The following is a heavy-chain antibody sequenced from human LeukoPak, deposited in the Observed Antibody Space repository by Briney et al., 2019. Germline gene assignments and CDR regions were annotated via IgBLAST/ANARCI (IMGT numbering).Heavy chain of an antibody. J-gene: IGHJ6*03. CDR3: ARDHYYDSSGYYYQADYYYYYMDV. Sequence: ASVKVSCKASGYTFTGYYMHWVRQAPGQGLEWMGWINPNSGGTNYAQKFQGRVTMTRDTSISTAYMELSRLRSDDTAVYYCARDHYYDSSGYYYQADYYYYYMDVWAKGPRSPSP. CDR2: INPNSGGT. CDR1: GYTFTGYY. D-gene: IGHD3-22*01. V-gene: IGHV1-2*02.